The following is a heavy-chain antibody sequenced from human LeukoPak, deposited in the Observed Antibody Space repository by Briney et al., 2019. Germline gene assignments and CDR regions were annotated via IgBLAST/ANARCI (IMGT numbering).Heavy chain of an antibody. J-gene: IGHJ6*02. Sequence: SETLSLTCTVSGGSISSYYWSRIRQPPGKGLEWIGYIYYSGSTNYNPSLKSRVTISVDTSKNQFSLKLSSVTAADTAVYYCAREGSVYAQYYGMDVWGQGTTVTVSS. CDR1: GGSISSYY. CDR3: AREGSVYAQYYGMDV. D-gene: IGHD2-8*01. V-gene: IGHV4-59*01. CDR2: IYYSGST.